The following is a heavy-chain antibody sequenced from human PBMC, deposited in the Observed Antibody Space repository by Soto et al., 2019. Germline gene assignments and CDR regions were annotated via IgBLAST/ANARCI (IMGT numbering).Heavy chain of an antibody. J-gene: IGHJ4*02. Sequence: QVQLVQSGADLKKLWSSVKVSCKASAGTFSNFAFSWVRQAPGQGRELMGGVIPIFVTPNYAHQFPGRVTITADESTSTVYMELNNLRSDDSAVYYCASGPEYSSSWYFADWGQGTLITVSS. CDR3: ASGPEYSSSWYFAD. D-gene: IGHD6-13*01. CDR2: VIPIFVTP. CDR1: AGTFSNFA. V-gene: IGHV1-69*01.